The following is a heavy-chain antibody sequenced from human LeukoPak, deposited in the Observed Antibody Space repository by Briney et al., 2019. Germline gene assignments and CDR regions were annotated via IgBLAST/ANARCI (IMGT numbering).Heavy chain of an antibody. CDR1: GGSISSSSYY. J-gene: IGHJ5*02. Sequence: SETLSLTCTVSGGSISSSSYYWGWIRQPPGKGREWIGRIYYSGSTYYNPSLKSRVTISVDTSKNQFSLKLSSVTAADTAVYYCASTYYDISGYYYVDVGWFDPWGQGTLVTVSS. D-gene: IGHD3-22*01. CDR3: ASTYYDISGYYYVDVGWFDP. V-gene: IGHV4-39*07. CDR2: IYYSGST.